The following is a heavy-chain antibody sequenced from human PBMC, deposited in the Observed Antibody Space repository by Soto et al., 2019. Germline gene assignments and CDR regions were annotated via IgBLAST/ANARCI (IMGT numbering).Heavy chain of an antibody. V-gene: IGHV3-23*01. D-gene: IGHD5-18*01. CDR1: GFTFSAYD. Sequence: GGSLRLSXVASGFTFSAYDMNWVRQAPGKGLEWVSLVNGNGGSTYYADSVKGQFTISRDDSKNTVYLQMNSLRAEDTAVYYCRAYTYGQGVDYWGQGTLVTVSS. J-gene: IGHJ4*02. CDR2: VNGNGGST. CDR3: RAYTYGQGVDY.